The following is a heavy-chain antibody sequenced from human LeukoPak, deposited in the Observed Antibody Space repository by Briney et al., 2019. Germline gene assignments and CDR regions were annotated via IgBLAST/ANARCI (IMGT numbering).Heavy chain of an antibody. D-gene: IGHD6-13*01. CDR2: IYYSGST. Sequence: PSETLSLTCTVSGGSIRSYYWSWIRQPPGKGLEWIAYIYYSGSTNYNPSLKSRVTISVDTSKNQFSLKLSSVTAADTAVYYYARVYYSNSYDYWYFDLWGRGTLVTVSS. J-gene: IGHJ2*01. CDR3: ARVYYSNSYDYWYFDL. V-gene: IGHV4-59*01. CDR1: GGSIRSYY.